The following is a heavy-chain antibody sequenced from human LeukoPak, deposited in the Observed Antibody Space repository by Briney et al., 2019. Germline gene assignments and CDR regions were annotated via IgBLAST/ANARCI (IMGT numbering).Heavy chain of an antibody. CDR1: GGTFSSYA. V-gene: IGHV1-69*05. Sequence: SVKVSCKASGGTFSSYAISWVRQAPGQGLEWMGGIIPIFGTANYAQKFQGRVTITTDESTSTAYMELTSLRSEDTAVYFCARGFGELTMDVWGKGTTVNVSS. CDR2: IIPIFGTA. J-gene: IGHJ6*03. CDR3: ARGFGELTMDV. D-gene: IGHD3-10*01.